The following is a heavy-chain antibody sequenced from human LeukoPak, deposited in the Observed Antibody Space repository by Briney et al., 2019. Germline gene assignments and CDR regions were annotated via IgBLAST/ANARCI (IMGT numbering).Heavy chain of an antibody. D-gene: IGHD3-22*01. CDR1: GGSISSYY. J-gene: IGHJ4*02. CDR2: VYISGTT. V-gene: IGHV4-4*07. CDR3: ARDEAGSGYIDY. Sequence: PSETLSLTCTVAGGSISSYYWSWIRQPAGKGLEWIGRVYISGTTNYNPSLKSRITMSLDTSKNQLSLKLSSVTAADTAVYYCARDEAGSGYIDYWGQRTLVTVSS.